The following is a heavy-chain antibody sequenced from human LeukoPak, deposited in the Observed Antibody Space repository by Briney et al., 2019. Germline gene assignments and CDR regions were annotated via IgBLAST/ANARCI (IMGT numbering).Heavy chain of an antibody. CDR2: IKQDGSKE. D-gene: IGHD3-16*01. J-gene: IGHJ3*02. V-gene: IGHV3-7*01. Sequence: GGSLRLSCAASGFTFSNQWMTWVRQAPGKGLEWVANIKQDGSKEHYVDSVKGRFTISRDSAKNSVYLQMTRLRAEDTAVYYCARDSSPMRADTTGGNVWFDAFDIWGQGTMVTVSS. CDR3: ARDSSPMRADTTGGNVWFDAFDI. CDR1: GFTFSNQW.